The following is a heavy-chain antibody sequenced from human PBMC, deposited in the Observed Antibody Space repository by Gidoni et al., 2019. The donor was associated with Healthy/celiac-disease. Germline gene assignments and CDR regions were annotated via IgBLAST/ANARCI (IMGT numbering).Heavy chain of an antibody. Sequence: QVQLVQSGAEVKKPGASVKVSCKASGYTFTSYEINWVRQATGQGLEWMGWMNPNSGNTGYAQKFQGRVTMTRNTSISTAYMELSSLRSEDTAVYYCASAYYDILTGNHNWLDPWGQGTLVTVSS. J-gene: IGHJ5*02. D-gene: IGHD3-9*01. CDR2: MNPNSGNT. V-gene: IGHV1-8*01. CDR3: ASAYYDILTGNHNWLDP. CDR1: GYTFTSYE.